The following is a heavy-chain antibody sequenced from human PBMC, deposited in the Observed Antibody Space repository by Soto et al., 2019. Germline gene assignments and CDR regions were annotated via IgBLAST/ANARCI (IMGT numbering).Heavy chain of an antibody. J-gene: IGHJ6*02. Sequence: SETLSLTCAVYGGSFSGYYWSWIRQPPGKGLEWIGYIYYSGSTNYNPSLKSRVTISVDTSKNQFSLKLSSVTAADTAVYYCARGLASDYDFWSGSMSRMDVWGQGTTVTVS. V-gene: IGHV4-59*01. D-gene: IGHD3-3*01. CDR3: ARGLASDYDFWSGSMSRMDV. CDR1: GGSFSGYY. CDR2: IYYSGST.